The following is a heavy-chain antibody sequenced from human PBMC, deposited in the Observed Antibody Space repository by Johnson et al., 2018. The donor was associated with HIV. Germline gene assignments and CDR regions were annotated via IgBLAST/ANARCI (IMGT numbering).Heavy chain of an antibody. CDR3: AKPPSMGADAFDV. Sequence: QVQLVESGGGVVQPGRSLRLSCAVSGFTLSSYVMHWVRQAPGKGLEWVAVMSYDGSDKYYVDSVKGRFTISRDNSKNTLYLQMNSLRAEDSALYYCAKPPSMGADAFDVWGQGTMVTVSS. V-gene: IGHV3-30*18. J-gene: IGHJ3*01. CDR2: MSYDGSDK. D-gene: IGHD3-16*01. CDR1: GFTLSSYV.